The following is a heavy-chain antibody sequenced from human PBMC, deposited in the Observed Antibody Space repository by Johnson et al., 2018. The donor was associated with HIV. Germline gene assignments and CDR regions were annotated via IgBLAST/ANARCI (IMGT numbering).Heavy chain of an antibody. Sequence: VQLVESGGVVVQPGGSLRLSCAASGFTFDDYTMHWVRQAPGKGLEWVSLISWDGGSTYYADSVKGRFTISRDTSKNSLYLQMNSLRAEDTAVYYCARGRKDIAAVDGLDNDGFDMWGQGTMVTVSS. CDR2: ISWDGGST. CDR3: ARGRKDIAAVDGLDNDGFDM. CDR1: GFTFDDYT. V-gene: IGHV3-43*01. D-gene: IGHD6-13*01. J-gene: IGHJ3*02.